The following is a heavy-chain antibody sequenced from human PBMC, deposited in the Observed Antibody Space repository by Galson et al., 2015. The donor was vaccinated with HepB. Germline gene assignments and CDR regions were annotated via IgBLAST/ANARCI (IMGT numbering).Heavy chain of an antibody. J-gene: IGHJ4*02. V-gene: IGHV3-53*01. CDR1: GFSVSDNY. D-gene: IGHD6-19*01. Sequence: SLRLSCAASGFSVSDNYMTWVRQAPGKGLEWVSVIFSNDKTFYTDSLKGRITISRDNSQNTLYLQMNSLRAEDTAVYYCAGFSPEYSGGWYYLDFWGQGTLVTVSS. CDR2: IFSNDKT. CDR3: AGFSPEYSGGWYYLDF.